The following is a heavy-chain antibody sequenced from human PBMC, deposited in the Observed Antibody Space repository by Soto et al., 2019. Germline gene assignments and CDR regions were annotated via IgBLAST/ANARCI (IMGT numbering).Heavy chain of an antibody. D-gene: IGHD3-10*01. CDR2: INAGNGNT. Sequence: ASVKVSCKASGYTLTSYAMHWVRQAPGQRLEWMGWINAGNGNTKYSQKFQGRVTITRDTSASTAYMELSSLRSEDTAVYYCARIKLLWFGEQIYYYYGMDVWGQGTTVTVSS. V-gene: IGHV1-3*01. CDR1: GYTLTSYA. CDR3: ARIKLLWFGEQIYYYYGMDV. J-gene: IGHJ6*02.